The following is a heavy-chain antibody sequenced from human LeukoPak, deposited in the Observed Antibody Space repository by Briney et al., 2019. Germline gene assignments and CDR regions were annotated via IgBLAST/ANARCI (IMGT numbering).Heavy chain of an antibody. CDR1: GYPFTSYD. Sequence: ASVKVSCKASGYPFTSYDINWVRQATGRGLEWMGWMNPNSGNTGYAQKFQGRVTMTRDTSISTAYMELSSLRSDDTAVYYCARTWGSLDYWGQGALVTVSS. D-gene: IGHD7-27*01. CDR3: ARTWGSLDY. CDR2: MNPNSGNT. J-gene: IGHJ4*02. V-gene: IGHV1-8*01.